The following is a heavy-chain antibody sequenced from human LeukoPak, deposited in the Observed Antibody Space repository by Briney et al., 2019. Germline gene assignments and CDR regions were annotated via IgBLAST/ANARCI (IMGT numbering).Heavy chain of an antibody. CDR1: GFTFSSYP. Sequence: QPGRSLRLSCAASGFTFSSYPMSWVRQAPGKGLEWVSSISGSGDIIYYADSVKGRFTISRDNSKNTLYLQMNSLRAEDTAVYYCAKLADNPYWGQGTLVTVSS. CDR2: ISGSGDII. J-gene: IGHJ4*02. D-gene: IGHD1-14*01. V-gene: IGHV3-23*01. CDR3: AKLADNPY.